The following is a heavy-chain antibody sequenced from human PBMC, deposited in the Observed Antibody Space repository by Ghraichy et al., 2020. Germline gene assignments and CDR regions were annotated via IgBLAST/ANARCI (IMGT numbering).Heavy chain of an antibody. CDR2: IYYGLRS. CDR3: TRGRTGEPFDF. CDR1: GGSISGHY. J-gene: IGHJ4*02. Sequence: SETLSLTCAVSGGSISGHYWTWIRQPPGKGQEWIGNIYYGLRSTYNPSLKSRVTISVDTSKNQVSLKLTSVAAADTAVYYCTRGRTGEPFDFWGQGTLVTVSS. V-gene: IGHV4-59*11. D-gene: IGHD1-26*01.